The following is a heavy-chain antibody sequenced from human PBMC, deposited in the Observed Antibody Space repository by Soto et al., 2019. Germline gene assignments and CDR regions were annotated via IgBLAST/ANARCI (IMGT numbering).Heavy chain of an antibody. CDR1: GFSFSSFW. D-gene: IGHD5-12*01. J-gene: IGHJ4*02. Sequence: GGSLRLSCAASGFSFSSFWMIWVRQAPGKGLEWVAIIKQDGSEKHYVDSVKGRFTVSRDNAEKSLYLQMDSLRPDDTALYYCVRGYSDYTDYFDYWGRGALVTVSS. CDR3: VRGYSDYTDYFDY. V-gene: IGHV3-7*03. CDR2: IKQDGSEK.